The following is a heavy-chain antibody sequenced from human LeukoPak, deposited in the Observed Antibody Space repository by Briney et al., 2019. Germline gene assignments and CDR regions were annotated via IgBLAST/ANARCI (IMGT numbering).Heavy chain of an antibody. D-gene: IGHD1-20*01. CDR3: ARAVAITQTRGFYFDY. J-gene: IGHJ4*02. CDR2: MYRSGSA. Sequence: ASETLSLTCAVCVYSITTAYYWDSIRQSPATGLEWIGCMYRSGSAFYNPSLKSRVSISLDTSTNPFSLNLTSVTAADTALYYCARAVAITQTRGFYFDYWSQGTLVTVS. V-gene: IGHV4-38-2*01. CDR1: VYSITTAYY.